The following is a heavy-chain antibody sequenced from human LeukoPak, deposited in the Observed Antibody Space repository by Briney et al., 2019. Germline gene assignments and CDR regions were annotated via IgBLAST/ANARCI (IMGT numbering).Heavy chain of an antibody. Sequence: HPGGSLRLSCAASGFIFGDYSMNWVRQPPGKGLEWISYIGIDSGNTKYADSVKRRFTISADSAKNSLFLHMNSLRVEDTAVYYCARDHNFAFDNWGQGTLVTVSS. D-gene: IGHD5-24*01. V-gene: IGHV3-48*04. CDR2: IGIDSGNT. CDR3: ARDHNFAFDN. CDR1: GFIFGDYS. J-gene: IGHJ4*02.